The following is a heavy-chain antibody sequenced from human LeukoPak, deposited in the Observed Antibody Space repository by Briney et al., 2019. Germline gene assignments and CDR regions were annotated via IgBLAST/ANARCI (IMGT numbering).Heavy chain of an antibody. D-gene: IGHD4-23*01. CDR3: ARVTTVVTLFDY. CDR1: RFSFSTYE. V-gene: IGHV3-48*03. J-gene: IGHJ4*02. Sequence: GGSLRLSCAASRFSFSTYEMNWVRQAPGKGLEWVSYISGSGSSTYYAESVKGRFTISRDNAKNSLYLQMNSLRAEDTAVYYCARVTTVVTLFDYWGQGTLVTVSS. CDR2: ISGSGSST.